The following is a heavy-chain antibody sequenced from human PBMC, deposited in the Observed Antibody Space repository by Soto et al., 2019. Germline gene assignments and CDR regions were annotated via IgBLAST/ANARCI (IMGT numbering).Heavy chain of an antibody. CDR3: ARESRHNWFDP. V-gene: IGHV1-69*01. CDR2: IIPIFGTA. J-gene: IGHJ5*02. CDR1: GGTFSSYA. Sequence: QVQLVQSGAEVKKPGSSVKVSCKASGGTFSSYAINWERQAPGQGFEWMGGIIPIFGTANYAQKFQGRVTITADESTSTAYMELSSLRSEDTAVYYCARESRHNWFDPWGQGTLVTVSS.